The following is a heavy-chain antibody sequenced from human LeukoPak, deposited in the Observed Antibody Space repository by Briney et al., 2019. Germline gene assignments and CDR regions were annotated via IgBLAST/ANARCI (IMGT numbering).Heavy chain of an antibody. D-gene: IGHD3-22*01. CDR1: GFTFSSYS. V-gene: IGHV3-21*01. Sequence: GGSLRLSCAASGFTFSSYSMNWVRQAPGKGLEWVSSISSTSSYIYYADSVKGRFTISRDNAKNSLFLQMNSLRAEDTAVYYCARELMGLTMVVVVNPIDYWGQGTLVTVSS. J-gene: IGHJ4*02. CDR3: ARELMGLTMVVVVNPIDY. CDR2: ISSTSSYI.